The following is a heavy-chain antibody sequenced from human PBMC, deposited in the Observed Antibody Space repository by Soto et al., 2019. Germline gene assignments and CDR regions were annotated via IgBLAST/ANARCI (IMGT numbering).Heavy chain of an antibody. D-gene: IGHD6-19*01. CDR2: ISAYNGNT. J-gene: IGHJ4*02. V-gene: IGHV1-18*01. CDR3: ARVGYSSGWYPF. Sequence: QVPLVQSGAEVKKPGASVKVSCKASGYTFTSYGISWVRQAPGQGLEWMGWISAYNGNTNYAQKLQGRVTMTTDTSKSTACMELRSLRSADTAVYYCARVGYSSGWYPFWGQGTLVTVAS. CDR1: GYTFTSYG.